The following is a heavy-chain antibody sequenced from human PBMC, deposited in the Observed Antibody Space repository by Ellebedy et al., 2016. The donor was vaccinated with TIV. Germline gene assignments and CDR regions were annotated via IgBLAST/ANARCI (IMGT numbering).Heavy chain of an antibody. Sequence: MPSETLSLTCGVAGGSVSNTRYYWAWIRQPPGKGLEWIGSVFYSGSPYYNPSFKSRVPLSADTSKNQFSLNLRTVTAADTAVYYCARTDPWQPIDDWGQGILVSVSS. J-gene: IGHJ4*02. CDR3: ARTDPWQPIDD. V-gene: IGHV4-39*01. CDR2: VFYSGSP. CDR1: GGSVSNTRYY. D-gene: IGHD2-21*02.